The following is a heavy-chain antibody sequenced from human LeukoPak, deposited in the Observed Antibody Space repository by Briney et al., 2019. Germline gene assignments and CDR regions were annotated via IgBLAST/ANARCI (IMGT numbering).Heavy chain of an antibody. CDR3: AGLLRFLEWFRFDP. D-gene: IGHD3-3*01. Sequence: SETLSLTCAVYGGSFSGYYWSWIRQPPGKGLEWIGEINHSGSTNYNPSLKSRVTISVDTSKNQFSLKLSSVTAADTAVYYCAGLLRFLEWFRFDPWGQGTLVTVSS. CDR2: INHSGST. J-gene: IGHJ5*02. CDR1: GGSFSGYY. V-gene: IGHV4-34*01.